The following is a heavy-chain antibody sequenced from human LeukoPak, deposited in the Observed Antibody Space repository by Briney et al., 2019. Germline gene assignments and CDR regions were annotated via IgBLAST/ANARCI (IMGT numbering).Heavy chain of an antibody. CDR1: GGSISSYY. Sequence: SETLSLTCTVSGGSISSYYWSWIRQPPGKGLEWIGYIYYSGSTNYNPSLKSRVTISVDTSKNQFSLKLSSVTAADTAVYYCARTRIILVARQYYFDYWGQGTLVTVSS. CDR3: ARTRIILVARQYYFDY. CDR2: IYYSGST. J-gene: IGHJ4*02. D-gene: IGHD5-12*01. V-gene: IGHV4-59*08.